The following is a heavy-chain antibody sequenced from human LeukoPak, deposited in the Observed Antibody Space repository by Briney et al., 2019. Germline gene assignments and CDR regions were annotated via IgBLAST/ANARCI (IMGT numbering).Heavy chain of an antibody. CDR1: GYTLTHFY. CDR3: ASGTRDIVLVPTALRSWFDL. Sequence: ASVTVSCKASGYTLTHFYMHWVRQAPGQGLEDLGWINPKSGDTDYAQQFQGRVKMIRETSNSTVYMELSSLTSDDTAVYYCASGTRDIVLVPTALRSWFDLWGQGTLVTVSS. D-gene: IGHD2-2*01. J-gene: IGHJ5*02. CDR2: INPKSGDT. V-gene: IGHV1-2*02.